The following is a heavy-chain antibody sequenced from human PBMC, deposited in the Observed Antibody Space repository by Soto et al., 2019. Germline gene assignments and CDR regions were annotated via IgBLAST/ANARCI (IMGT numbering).Heavy chain of an antibody. CDR2: ISSSSSYI. D-gene: IGHD4-17*01. V-gene: IGHV3-21*01. CDR3: ARGDRRGYDYGDYLLIDY. Sequence: GGSLRLSCAASGFTFSSYSMNWVRQAPGKGLEWVSSISSSSSYIYYADSVKGRFTISRDNAKNSLYLQMNSLRAEDTAVYYCARGDRRGYDYGDYLLIDYWGQGTLVTVSS. J-gene: IGHJ4*02. CDR1: GFTFSSYS.